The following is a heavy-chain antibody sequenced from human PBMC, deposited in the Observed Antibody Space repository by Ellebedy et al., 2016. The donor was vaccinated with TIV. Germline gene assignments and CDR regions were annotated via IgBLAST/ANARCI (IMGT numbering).Heavy chain of an antibody. Sequence: AASVKVSCKASGGTFCSYAISWVRQAPGQGLEWMGRIIPILGIANYAQKFQGRVTITADKSTSTAYMELSSLRSEDTAVYYCARSGIAARPAIDYWGQGTLVTVSS. CDR1: GGTFCSYA. CDR2: IIPILGIA. J-gene: IGHJ4*02. D-gene: IGHD6-6*01. V-gene: IGHV1-69*04. CDR3: ARSGIAARPAIDY.